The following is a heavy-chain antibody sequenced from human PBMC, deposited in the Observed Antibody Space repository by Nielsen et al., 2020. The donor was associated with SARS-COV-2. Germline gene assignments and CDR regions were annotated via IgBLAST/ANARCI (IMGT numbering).Heavy chain of an antibody. D-gene: IGHD3-10*01. CDR3: ARGGCITMVRGVIGKVYYYYGMDV. J-gene: IGHJ6*02. CDR2: IIPILGTA. V-gene: IGHV1-69*11. Sequence: WVRQAPGQGLEWMGRIIPILGTANYAQKFQGRVTITADESTSTVYMELSSLRSEDTAVYYCARGGCITMVRGVIGKVYYYYGMDVWGQGTTVTVSS.